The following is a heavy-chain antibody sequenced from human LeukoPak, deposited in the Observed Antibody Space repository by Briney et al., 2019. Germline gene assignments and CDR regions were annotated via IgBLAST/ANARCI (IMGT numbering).Heavy chain of an antibody. J-gene: IGHJ4*02. Sequence: GGSLRLSCTASGFTFSSYGMTWVRQAPGKGLEWVSGITDGGSTFYADSVKGRFTISRDNSINTLYMQLNSLRAEDTAVYYCAKPFRECSSATCYVSFDYWGQGILVTVSS. CDR1: GFTFSSYG. CDR3: AKPFRECSSATCYVSFDY. V-gene: IGHV3-23*01. D-gene: IGHD2-2*01. CDR2: ITDGGST.